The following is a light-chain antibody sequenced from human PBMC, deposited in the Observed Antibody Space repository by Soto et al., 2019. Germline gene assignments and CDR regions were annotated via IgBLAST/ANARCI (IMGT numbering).Light chain of an antibody. V-gene: IGLV2-14*01. CDR3: SSCTTPCLLV. Sequence: QSVLTQPASVSGSPGQSITIACTGTNRDVGSYNLVSWSQQRPGGAPKLNISEVRHRPSGFSYRFTGSNSGNTASLTISGLRAEVDADFCCSSCTTPCLLVFGGGTQRPVL. CDR2: EVR. J-gene: IGLJ3*02. CDR1: NRDVGSYNL.